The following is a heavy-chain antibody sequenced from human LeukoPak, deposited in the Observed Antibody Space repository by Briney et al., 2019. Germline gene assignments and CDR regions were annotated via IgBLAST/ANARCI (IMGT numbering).Heavy chain of an antibody. CDR2: VYPGDSDT. CDR3: ARTYYYGSGSYYLDY. CDR1: GSIFTSYW. J-gene: IGHJ4*02. Sequence: GASLKISCKGSGSIFTSYWIGWVRPLPGKGLEWMGIVYPGDSDTRYSPSFQGQVTISADKSISTAYLQWSSLKASDTAMYYCARTYYYGSGSYYLDYWGQGTLVTVSS. D-gene: IGHD3-10*01. V-gene: IGHV5-51*01.